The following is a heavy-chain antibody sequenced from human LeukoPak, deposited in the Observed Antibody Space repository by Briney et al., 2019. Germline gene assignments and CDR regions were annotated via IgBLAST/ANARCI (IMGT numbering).Heavy chain of an antibody. CDR2: VSSGGSYI. CDR1: GFTFSSYS. D-gene: IGHD2-8*01. Sequence: GGSLRLSCAASGFTFSSYSMNWVRQAPGKGLEWVSSVSSGGSYIYYADSVKDRFTISRDNAKNSLYLQMNSLRAEDTAVYYCARQNGAVDYWGQGALVTVSS. J-gene: IGHJ4*02. CDR3: ARQNGAVDY. V-gene: IGHV3-21*01.